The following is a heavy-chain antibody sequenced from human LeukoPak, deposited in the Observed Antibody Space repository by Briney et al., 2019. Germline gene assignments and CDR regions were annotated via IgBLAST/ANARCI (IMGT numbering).Heavy chain of an antibody. V-gene: IGHV3-20*04. CDR1: GFTFYDYG. CDR2: SNWNGGST. CDR3: VRDAGGVFDY. D-gene: IGHD3-16*01. Sequence: GGSLRPSCAASGFTFYDYGMSWVRQAPGKGLEWVSGSNWNGGSTGYADSVKGRFTISRDNAKKSLYLQMNSLRAEDTALYYCVRDAGGVFDYWGQGTLVTVSS. J-gene: IGHJ4*02.